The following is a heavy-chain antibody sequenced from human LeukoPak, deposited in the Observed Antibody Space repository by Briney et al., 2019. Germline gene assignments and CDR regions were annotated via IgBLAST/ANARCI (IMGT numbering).Heavy chain of an antibody. CDR1: GYSFTSYW. Sequence: GESLKISCKGSGYSFTSYWSGWVRQMPGKGLEWMGIIYPGDSDTRYSPSFQGQVTISADKSISTAYLQWSSLKASDTAMYYCARAPGIAAATLPFDYWGPGNLVTVSS. V-gene: IGHV5-51*01. CDR3: ARAPGIAAATLPFDY. J-gene: IGHJ4*02. D-gene: IGHD6-13*01. CDR2: IYPGDSDT.